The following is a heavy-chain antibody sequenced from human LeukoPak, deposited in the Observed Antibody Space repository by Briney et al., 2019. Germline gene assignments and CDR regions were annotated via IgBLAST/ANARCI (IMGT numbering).Heavy chain of an antibody. CDR2: IIPIFGTA. J-gene: IGHJ6*02. V-gene: IGHV1-69*13. CDR1: GGTFISYA. D-gene: IGHD2-2*01. Sequence: GASVKVSCKASGGTFISYAISWVRQAPGQGLEWMGGIIPIFGTANYAQKFQGRVTITADESTSTAYMELSSLRSEDTAVYYCARDLPWGCSSTSCYWSYYYGMDVWGQGTTVTVSS. CDR3: ARDLPWGCSSTSCYWSYYYGMDV.